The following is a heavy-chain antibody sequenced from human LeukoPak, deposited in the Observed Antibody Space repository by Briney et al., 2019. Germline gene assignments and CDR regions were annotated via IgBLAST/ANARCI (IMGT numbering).Heavy chain of an antibody. CDR2: ISYDGSNK. J-gene: IGHJ6*02. V-gene: IGHV3-30-3*01. Sequence: GGSLRLSCAASGFTFSSYAMHWVRQAPGKGLEWVAVISYDGSNKYYADSVKGRFTISRDNSKNTLYLQMNSLRAEDTAVYYCAREWVLGGMDVWGQGTTVTVSS. CDR3: AREWVLGGMDV. D-gene: IGHD1-26*01. CDR1: GFTFSSYA.